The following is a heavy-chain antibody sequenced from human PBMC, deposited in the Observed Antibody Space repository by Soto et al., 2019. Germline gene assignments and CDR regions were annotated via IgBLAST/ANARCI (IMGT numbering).Heavy chain of an antibody. V-gene: IGHV4-59*01. J-gene: IGHJ6*02. CDR1: GGSISSYY. D-gene: IGHD4-17*01. CDR3: EREGSDRYGEGMDV. CDR2: IYYSGST. Sequence: LSETLSLTCTVSGGSISSYYWSWIRQPPGKGLEWIGYIYYSGSTNYNPSLKSRVTISVDTSKNQFSLKLSSVTAADTAVYYCEREGSDRYGEGMDVWGQGTTVTVSS.